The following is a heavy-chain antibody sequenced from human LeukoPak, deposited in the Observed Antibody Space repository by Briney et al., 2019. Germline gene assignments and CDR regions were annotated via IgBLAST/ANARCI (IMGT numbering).Heavy chain of an antibody. CDR2: IYPGDSDT. V-gene: IGHV5-51*01. D-gene: IGHD2-15*01. CDR3: ARLRYCSGGSCYPFDY. CDR1: GYSFTSYW. Sequence: GESLTISCKGSGYSFTSYWIGWVRQMPGKGLEWMGIIYPGDSDTRYSPSFQGQVTISADKSISTAYLQWSSLKASDTAMYYCARLRYCSGGSCYPFDYWGQGTLVTVSS. J-gene: IGHJ4*02.